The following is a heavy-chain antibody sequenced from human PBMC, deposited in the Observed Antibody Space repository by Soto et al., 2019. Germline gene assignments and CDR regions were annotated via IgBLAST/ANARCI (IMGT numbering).Heavy chain of an antibody. V-gene: IGHV4-39*01. Sequence: SETLSLTCTVSGGSISSSSYYCGWIRQPPGKGLEWIGSIYYSVSTYYNPSLKSRVTISVDTSKNQFSLKLSSVTAADTAVYYCARQRLDYYYYGMDVWGQGTTVTVSS. J-gene: IGHJ6*02. CDR3: ARQRLDYYYYGMDV. CDR1: GGSISSSSYY. CDR2: IYYSVST.